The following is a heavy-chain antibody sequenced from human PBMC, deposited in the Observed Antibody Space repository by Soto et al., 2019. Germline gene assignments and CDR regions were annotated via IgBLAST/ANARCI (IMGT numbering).Heavy chain of an antibody. J-gene: IGHJ4*02. CDR2: IYHSGST. CDR3: ARVPGVVRGVIISYFDY. V-gene: IGHV4-38-2*01. D-gene: IGHD3-10*01. CDR1: GYSISSGYY. Sequence: SSETLSLTCAVSGYSISSGYYWGWIRQPPGKGLEWIGSIYHSGSTYYNPSLKSRVTISVDTSKNQFSLKLSSVTAADTAVYYCARVPGVVRGVIISYFDYWGQGTLVTVSS.